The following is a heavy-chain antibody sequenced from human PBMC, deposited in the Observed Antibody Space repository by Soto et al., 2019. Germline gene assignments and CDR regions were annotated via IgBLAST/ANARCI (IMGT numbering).Heavy chain of an antibody. D-gene: IGHD3-22*01. V-gene: IGHV3-23*01. J-gene: IGHJ4*02. Sequence: GGSLRLSCAASGFTFSSYAMSWVRQAPGKGLEWVSAISGSGGSTYYADSVKGRFTISRDNSKSTLYLQMNSLRAEDTAVYYCANGPKGSGYYYTFDYWGQGTLVTVS. CDR1: GFTFSSYA. CDR3: ANGPKGSGYYYTFDY. CDR2: ISGSGGST.